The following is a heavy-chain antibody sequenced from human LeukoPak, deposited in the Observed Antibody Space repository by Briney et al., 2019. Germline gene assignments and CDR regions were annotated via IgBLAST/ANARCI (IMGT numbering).Heavy chain of an antibody. J-gene: IGHJ6*03. V-gene: IGHV4-39*07. CDR2: IYYSGNT. D-gene: IGHD3-10*01. CDR3: ARGRGARYYYGPGMGYYYYYMDV. Sequence: SETLSLTCSVSGDSISSSSYYWGWIRQPPGKGLEWIGGIYYSGNTYYNPSLKSRVTISVDTSKNQFSLKLSSVTAADTAVYYCARGRGARYYYGPGMGYYYYYMDVWGKGTMVTVSS. CDR1: GDSISSSSYY.